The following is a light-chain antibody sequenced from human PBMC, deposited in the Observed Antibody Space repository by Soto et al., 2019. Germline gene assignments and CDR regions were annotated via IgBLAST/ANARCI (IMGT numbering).Light chain of an antibody. Sequence: EIVMTQSPATLSVSPGERATLSCRASQSVSNNYLAWYQQKPGQAPRLLIYGASSRATGIPDRFSGSGSGTDFTLTISRLEPEDFAVYYCQQYGSSPQWTFGQGTKVDI. V-gene: IGKV3-20*01. CDR3: QQYGSSPQWT. CDR2: GAS. CDR1: QSVSNNY. J-gene: IGKJ1*01.